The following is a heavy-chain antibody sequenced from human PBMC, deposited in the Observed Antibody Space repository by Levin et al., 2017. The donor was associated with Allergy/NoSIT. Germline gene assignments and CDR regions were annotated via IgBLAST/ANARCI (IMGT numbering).Heavy chain of an antibody. CDR1: GFTFSSYA. CDR2: ISGSGGST. D-gene: IGHD6-19*01. CDR3: AKDYSVSIAVAATYY. V-gene: IGHV3-23*01. J-gene: IGHJ4*02. Sequence: SCAASGFTFSSYAMSWVRQAPGKGLEWVSAISGSGGSTYYADSVKGRFTISRDNSKNTLYLQMNSLRAEDTAVYYCAKDYSVSIAVAATYYWGQGTLVTVSS.